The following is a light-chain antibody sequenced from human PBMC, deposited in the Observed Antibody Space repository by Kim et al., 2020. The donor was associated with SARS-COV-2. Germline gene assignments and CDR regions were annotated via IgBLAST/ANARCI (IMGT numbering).Light chain of an antibody. V-gene: IGKV1-5*03. CDR3: QQSNASPWT. J-gene: IGKJ1*01. Sequence: ASLGDRVTITCRASQSINIWLAWYQQKPGTAPKMLIYKTSTLESGVPSRFSGSGSGTEFTLTISTLHPDDFATYYCQQSNASPWTFGQGTKVDIK. CDR2: KTS. CDR1: QSINIW.